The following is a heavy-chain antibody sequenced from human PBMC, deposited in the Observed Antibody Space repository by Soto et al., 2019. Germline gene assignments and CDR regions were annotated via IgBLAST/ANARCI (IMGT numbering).Heavy chain of an antibody. Sequence: PGGSLRLSCAASGFTVSSNYMSWVRQAPGKGLEWVSVIYSGGSTYYADSVKGRFTISRDNSKNTLYLQMNSLRAEDTAVYYCARGLHVLRFLEWFTEAYDYWGQGTLVTVSS. V-gene: IGHV3-53*01. J-gene: IGHJ4*02. CDR3: ARGLHVLRFLEWFTEAYDY. D-gene: IGHD3-3*01. CDR1: GFTVSSNY. CDR2: IYSGGST.